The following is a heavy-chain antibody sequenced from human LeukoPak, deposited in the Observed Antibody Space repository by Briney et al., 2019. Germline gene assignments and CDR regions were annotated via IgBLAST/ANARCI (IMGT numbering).Heavy chain of an antibody. CDR1: GYSISSGYY. D-gene: IGHD3-10*01. J-gene: IGHJ6*04. V-gene: IGHV4-38-2*01. Sequence: PSETLSLTCAVSGYSISSGYYWGWIRQPPGKGLEWIGSIYHSGSTYYNPSLKSRVTISVDTSKNQFSLKLRSVTAADTAVYYCARGDYYGSGSYYTHYYYYYGMDVWGKGTTVTVSS. CDR3: ARGDYYGSGSYYTHYYYYYGMDV. CDR2: IYHSGST.